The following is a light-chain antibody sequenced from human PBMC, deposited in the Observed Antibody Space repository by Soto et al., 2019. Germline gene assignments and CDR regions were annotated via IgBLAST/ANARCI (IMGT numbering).Light chain of an antibody. J-gene: IGKJ2*01. CDR3: QQLNTECYV. CDR1: QGISTY. CDR2: GAS. Sequence: DIQLTQSPSFLSASVGDRVTITCRASQGISTYLAWYLQRPGKAPKLLIYGASNLQSGVPSRFSGSGSGTEVTLTIRSPQPEDFGTYHCQQLNTECYVFGEGTKL. V-gene: IGKV1-9*01.